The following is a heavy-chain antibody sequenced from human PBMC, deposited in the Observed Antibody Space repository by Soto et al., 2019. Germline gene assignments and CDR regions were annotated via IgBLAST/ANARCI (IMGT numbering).Heavy chain of an antibody. CDR3: AKDRVPNDSSGYYSIVIES. CDR2: IHHSGST. J-gene: IGHJ4*02. CDR1: GGSITSLY. Sequence: SETLSLTCSVSGGSITSLYCSWFRQPPGKGLEWIGYIHHSGSTSYNPSLKSRVTMSVDTSKNHFSLKLSSVTAEDTAVYSCAKDRVPNDSSGYYSIVIESWGQGTLVTAPQ. D-gene: IGHD3-22*01. V-gene: IGHV4-59*11.